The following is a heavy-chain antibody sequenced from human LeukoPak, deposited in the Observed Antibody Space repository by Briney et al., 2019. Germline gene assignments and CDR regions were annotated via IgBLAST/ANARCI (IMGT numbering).Heavy chain of an antibody. CDR1: GFTFSSHW. CDR2: IWQEGSEK. Sequence: PGGSLRLSCAASGFTFSSHWMSWVRQAPGKGLEWVANIWQEGSEKYYVDSVKGRFTISRDNAKNSLYLQMNSLRADDTAVYYCARLYSALPAFDYWGQGTLVTVSS. J-gene: IGHJ4*02. CDR3: ARLYSALPAFDY. D-gene: IGHD6-13*01. V-gene: IGHV3-7*01.